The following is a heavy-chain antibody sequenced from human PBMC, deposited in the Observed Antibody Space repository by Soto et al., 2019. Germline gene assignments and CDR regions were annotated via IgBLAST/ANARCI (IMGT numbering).Heavy chain of an antibody. J-gene: IGHJ6*02. D-gene: IGHD3-3*01. CDR2: ISSSGSTI. Sequence: GGSLRLSCAASGFTFSSYEMSWVRQAPGKGLEWVSYISSSGSTIYYADSVKGRFTISRDNAKNSLYLQMNSLRAEDTAVYYCARELYYDFWSGSTRDYYYGMDIWGQGTTVTVSS. V-gene: IGHV3-48*03. CDR1: GFTFSSYE. CDR3: ARELYYDFWSGSTRDYYYGMDI.